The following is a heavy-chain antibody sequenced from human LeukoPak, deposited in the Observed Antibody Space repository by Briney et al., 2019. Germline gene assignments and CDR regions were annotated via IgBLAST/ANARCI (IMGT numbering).Heavy chain of an antibody. CDR1: GFSLSNARMG. CDR3: ARYYYDSSGYYYGGAFDI. J-gene: IGHJ3*02. V-gene: IGHV2-26*01. Sequence: SGPTLVSPTEPLTLTCTVSGFSLSNARMGVSWIRQPPGKALEWLAHIFSNDEKSYSTSLKSRLTISKDTSKSQVVLTMTNMDPVDTATYYCARYYYDSSGYYYGGAFDIWGQGTMVTVSS. D-gene: IGHD3-22*01. CDR2: IFSNDEK.